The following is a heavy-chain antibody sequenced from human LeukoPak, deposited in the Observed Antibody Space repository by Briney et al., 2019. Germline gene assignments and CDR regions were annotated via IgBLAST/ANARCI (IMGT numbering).Heavy chain of an antibody. CDR1: GFSFSDYW. J-gene: IGHJ5*01. D-gene: IGHD4-11*01. CDR3: AKDLHDYGNYVGWFDS. Sequence: PGGSLRLSCAASGFSFSDYWMSWVRQAPGKGLEWVASIKQDGSDKVYVDSVKGRFTISRDNAKNSLFLQMKSLRAEDTAVYYCAKDLHDYGNYVGWFDSWGQGTLVTVSS. V-gene: IGHV3-7*05. CDR2: IKQDGSDK.